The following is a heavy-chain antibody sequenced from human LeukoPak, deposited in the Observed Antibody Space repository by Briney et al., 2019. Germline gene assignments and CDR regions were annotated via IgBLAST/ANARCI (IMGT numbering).Heavy chain of an antibody. J-gene: IGHJ4*02. CDR1: EFSVGSNY. D-gene: IGHD5-18*01. CDR3: ARDLSGVTGYTYGRGIDY. CDR2: IYSGGST. Sequence: GGSLRLSCAASEFSVGSNYMTWVRQAPGKRLEWVSLIYSGGSTYYADSVKGRFTISRDNSKNTLYLQMNSLRAEDTAVYYCARDLSGVTGYTYGRGIDYWGQGTLVTVSS. V-gene: IGHV3-66*01.